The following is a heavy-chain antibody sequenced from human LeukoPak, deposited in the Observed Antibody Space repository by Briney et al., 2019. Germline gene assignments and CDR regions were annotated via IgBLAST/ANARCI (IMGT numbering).Heavy chain of an antibody. J-gene: IGHJ6*02. CDR3: ARHRGGGSCYYYYGMDV. CDR1: GGSISSYY. V-gene: IGHV4-59*08. CDR2: IYYSGST. Sequence: PSETLSLTCTVSGGSISSYYWSWIRQPPGKGLEWIGYIYYSGSTNYNPSLKSRVTISVDTSKNQFSLKLSSVTAADTAVYYCARHRGGGSCYYYYGMDVWGQGTTVTVSS. D-gene: IGHD1-26*01.